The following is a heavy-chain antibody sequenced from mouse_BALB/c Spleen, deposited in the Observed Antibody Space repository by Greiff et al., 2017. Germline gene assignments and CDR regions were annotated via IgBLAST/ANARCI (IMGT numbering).Heavy chain of an antibody. CDR2: IDPENGNT. D-gene: IGHD2-10*02. CDR3: AREGEYGEFDY. V-gene: IGHV14-1*02. CDR1: GFNIKDYY. Sequence: VQLQQSGAELVRPGALVKLSCKASGFNIKDYYMHWVKQRPEQGLEWIGWIDPENGNTIYDPKFQGKASITADTSSNTAYLQLSSLTSEDTAVYICAREGEYGEFDYWGQGTLVTVSA. J-gene: IGHJ3*01.